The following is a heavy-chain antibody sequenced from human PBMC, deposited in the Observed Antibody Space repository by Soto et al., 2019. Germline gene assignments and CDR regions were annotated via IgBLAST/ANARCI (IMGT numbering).Heavy chain of an antibody. J-gene: IGHJ5*02. CDR1: GYTFFGYD. D-gene: IGHD6-13*01. V-gene: IGHV1-18*03. CDR3: ARHRGPTTAENWFDP. CDR2: ISGYSGDT. Sequence: QVLLVQSGPEVKNPGASLNISCKTSGYTFFGYDMSWVRQAPGQGHEWMGWISGYSGDTQYAQKFKGRVTLTRDLSTSTVYMELRSLTSDDVATYYCARHRGPTTAENWFDPWGQGTLVIVSS.